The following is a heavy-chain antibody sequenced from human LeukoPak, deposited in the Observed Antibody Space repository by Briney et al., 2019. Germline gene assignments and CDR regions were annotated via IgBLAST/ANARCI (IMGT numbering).Heavy chain of an antibody. D-gene: IGHD5-24*01. J-gene: IGHJ5*02. V-gene: IGHV3-43*02. CDR1: GFTFDDYA. Sequence: GGSLRLSCAASGFTFDDYAIHWARQAPGKGLEWVSLISGDGGSTYYADSVKGRFTISRDNSKNSLYLQMNSLRTEDTALYYCVKDPATRDGHGAWFDPWGQGTLVTVSS. CDR3: VKDPATRDGHGAWFDP. CDR2: ISGDGGST.